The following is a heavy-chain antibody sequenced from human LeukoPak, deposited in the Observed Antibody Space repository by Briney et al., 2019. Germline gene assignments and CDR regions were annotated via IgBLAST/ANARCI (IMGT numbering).Heavy chain of an antibody. Sequence: ASVKVSCKASGYTFTNSYIHWVRQATGQGLEWMGWMNPNSGNTGYAQKFQGRVTITRNTSISTAYMELSSLRSEDTAVYYCARDYDILTGYYPWYFDYWGQGTLVTVSS. J-gene: IGHJ4*02. V-gene: IGHV1-8*03. CDR2: MNPNSGNT. D-gene: IGHD3-9*01. CDR3: ARDYDILTGYYPWYFDY. CDR1: GYTFTNSY.